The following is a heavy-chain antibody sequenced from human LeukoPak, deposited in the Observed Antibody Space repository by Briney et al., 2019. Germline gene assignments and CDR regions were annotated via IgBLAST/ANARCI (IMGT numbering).Heavy chain of an antibody. J-gene: IGHJ4*02. Sequence: SVKVSCKASGGTFSSYAISWVRQAPGQGLEWMGRIIPILGIANYAQKFQGRVTITADKSTSTAYMELSSLRSEDTAVYSCANLEGGTYAGHYWGQGTLVPVS. CDR1: GGTFSSYA. CDR3: ANLEGGTYAGHY. CDR2: IIPILGIA. V-gene: IGHV1-69*04. D-gene: IGHD1-26*01.